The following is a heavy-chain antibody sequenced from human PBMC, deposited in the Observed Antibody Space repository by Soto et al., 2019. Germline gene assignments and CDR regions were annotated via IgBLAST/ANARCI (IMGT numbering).Heavy chain of an antibody. Sequence: QVQLVESGGGLVQPGTSLRLSCAVSGFSFRAYGFHWVRQPPGKGLEWVAVISPKGLSDSVEGRFTISRDNSKDTLYLPMNKLRAEDTDLDYYARDEAFGNENGFDLWGQGTMVTVSS. CDR1: GFSFRAYG. D-gene: IGHD1-1*01. V-gene: IGHV3-33*01. CDR3: ARDEAFGNENGFDL. J-gene: IGHJ3*01. CDR2: ISPK.